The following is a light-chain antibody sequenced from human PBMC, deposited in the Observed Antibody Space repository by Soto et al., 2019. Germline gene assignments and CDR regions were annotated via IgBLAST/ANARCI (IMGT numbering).Light chain of an antibody. CDR1: SSNIGAGYD. V-gene: IGLV1-40*01. J-gene: IGLJ1*01. Sequence: QSVLTQPPSVSGAPGQRVTISCTGSSSNIGAGYDVHWYQQLPGTAPKLLIYGNSNRPSGVPDRFSGSKSGTSASLAITGLQAEDEADYYCQSYDSGLSGYVFGTGTKLTVL. CDR3: QSYDSGLSGYV. CDR2: GNS.